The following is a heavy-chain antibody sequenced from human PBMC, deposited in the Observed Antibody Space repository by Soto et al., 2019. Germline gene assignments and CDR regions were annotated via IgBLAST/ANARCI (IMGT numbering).Heavy chain of an antibody. CDR2: ISYDGDNK. D-gene: IGHD5-18*01. CDR1: GFMFNDYG. Sequence: GGSLRLSCEASGFMFNDYGMHWVRQAPGKGLDWVAVISYDGDNKYYAQSVKGRSTISRDNSKNTLFLHMDSLRREDTAVYHCVKGDLDTAVVNSPDAFDFWGQGTMVTVSS. CDR3: VKGDLDTAVVNSPDAFDF. J-gene: IGHJ3*01. V-gene: IGHV3-30*18.